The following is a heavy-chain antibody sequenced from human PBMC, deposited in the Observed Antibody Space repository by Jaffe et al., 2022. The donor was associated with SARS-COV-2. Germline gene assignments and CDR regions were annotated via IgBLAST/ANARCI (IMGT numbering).Heavy chain of an antibody. CDR2: ISWNSGSI. CDR3: AKDIVRVVAARAFDI. D-gene: IGHD2-15*01. CDR1: GFTFDDYA. V-gene: IGHV3-9*01. Sequence: EVQLVESGGGLVQPGRSLRLSCAASGFTFDDYAMHWVRQAPGKGLEWVSGISWNSGSIGYADSVKGRFTISRDNAKNSLYLQMNSLRAEDTALYYCAKDIVRVVAARAFDIWGQGTMVTVSS. J-gene: IGHJ3*02.